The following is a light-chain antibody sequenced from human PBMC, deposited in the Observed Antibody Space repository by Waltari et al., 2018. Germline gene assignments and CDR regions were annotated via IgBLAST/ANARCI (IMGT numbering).Light chain of an antibody. V-gene: IGKV2-28*01. CDR1: QSLLHRNGYNY. CDR3: MQAQQTHT. Sequence: DIVMTQSPLSLDVTPGEPASISCRSSQSLLHRNGYNYLDWYLQKPGQSPQLLIYLGSSRASGVPDRFSGSGSGTDFTLKISRVEAEDVGVYYCMQAQQTHTFGQGTKLEIK. CDR2: LGS. J-gene: IGKJ2*01.